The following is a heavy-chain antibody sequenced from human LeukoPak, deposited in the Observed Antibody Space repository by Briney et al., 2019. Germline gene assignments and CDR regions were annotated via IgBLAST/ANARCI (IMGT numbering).Heavy chain of an antibody. J-gene: IGHJ5*02. Sequence: SVKVSCKASGGTFSSYAISWVRQAPGQGLEWMGGIIPIFGTANYAQKFQGRVTITADESTSTAYMELSSLRSEDTAVYDCARDRESSGEGTWFDPWGQGTLVTVYS. CDR3: ARDRESSGEGTWFDP. CDR1: GGTFSSYA. CDR2: IIPIFGTA. D-gene: IGHD6-19*01. V-gene: IGHV1-69*01.